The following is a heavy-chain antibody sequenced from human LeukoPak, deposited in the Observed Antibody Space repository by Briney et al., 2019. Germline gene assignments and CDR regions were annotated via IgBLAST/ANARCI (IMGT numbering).Heavy chain of an antibody. CDR3: ARAGGSYWGVFDY. D-gene: IGHD1-26*01. CDR2: IGAAT. J-gene: IGHJ4*02. CDR1: GFTFSTYG. Sequence: GGSLRLSCAASGFTFSTYGMSWVRQAPGKGLEWVSTIGAATYYADSVKGRFTISRDNSKNTLYLQMNSLRAEDTAVYYCARAGGSYWGVFDYWGQGTLVTVSS. V-gene: IGHV3-23*01.